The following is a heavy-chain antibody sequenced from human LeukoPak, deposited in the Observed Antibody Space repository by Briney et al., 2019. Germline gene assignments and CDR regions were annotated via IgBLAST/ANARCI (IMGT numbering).Heavy chain of an antibody. CDR1: GGTFSSYA. CDR3: ARTSGYSYGREVDY. CDR2: IIPIFGTA. V-gene: IGHV1-69*13. J-gene: IGHJ4*02. Sequence: ASVKVSCKASGGTFSSYAISWVRQAPGQGLEWMGGIIPIFGTANYAQKFQGRVTITADESTSTAYMELSSLRSEDTAVCYCARTSGYSYGREVDYWGQGTLVTVSS. D-gene: IGHD5-18*01.